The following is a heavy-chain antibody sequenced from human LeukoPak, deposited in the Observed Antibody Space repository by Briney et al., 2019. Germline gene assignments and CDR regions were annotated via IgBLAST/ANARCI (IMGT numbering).Heavy chain of an antibody. J-gene: IGHJ5*02. V-gene: IGHV1-2*02. D-gene: IGHD3-10*01. CDR3: ARAIRITMVRGVPNWFDP. Sequence: ASVKVSCKASGYTFTGYYMHWVRQAPGQGLEWMGWINPNSGGTNYAQKFQGRVTMTRDTSISTAYMELSRLRSDDTAVYYCARAIRITMVRGVPNWFDPWGQGTLVTVSS. CDR2: INPNSGGT. CDR1: GYTFTGYY.